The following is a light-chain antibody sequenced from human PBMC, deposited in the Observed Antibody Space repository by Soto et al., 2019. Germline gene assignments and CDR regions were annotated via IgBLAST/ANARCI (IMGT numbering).Light chain of an antibody. V-gene: IGLV2-14*01. CDR2: EVS. J-gene: IGLJ1*01. CDR1: SSDVGGYNS. CDR3: SSYTTSSTLLYV. Sequence: QSALTQPASVSGSPGQSITISCTGTSSDVGGYNSVSWYQQHPGKAPKLMIYEVSNRPSGASNRFSGSKSGNTASLTISGLQAEDEADYYCSSYTTSSTLLYVFGTGTKVTVL.